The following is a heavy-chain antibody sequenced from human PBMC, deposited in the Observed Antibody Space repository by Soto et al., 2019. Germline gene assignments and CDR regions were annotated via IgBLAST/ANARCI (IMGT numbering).Heavy chain of an antibody. CDR3: ARGGSIAVAGTFDY. V-gene: IGHV6-1*01. CDR2: TYYRSKWYN. CDR1: GDSVSSNSVA. D-gene: IGHD6-19*01. J-gene: IGHJ4*02. Sequence: SQTLSLTCAISGDSVSSNSVAWNWIRQSPSRGLEWLGRTYYRSKWYNDYAVSVKSRITINPDTSKNQFSLQLNSVTPEDTAVYYCARGGSIAVAGTFDYWGQGTLVTVSS.